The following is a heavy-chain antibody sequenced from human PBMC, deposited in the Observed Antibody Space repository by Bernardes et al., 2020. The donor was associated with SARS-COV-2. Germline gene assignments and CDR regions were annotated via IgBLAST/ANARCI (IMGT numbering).Heavy chain of an antibody. D-gene: IGHD1-1*01. CDR2: IYWDDDS. CDR3: AHRGTNNGNEPGFDP. V-gene: IGHV2-5*02. CDR1: GFSVSTSGVG. Sequence: SGPTLVKPTQTLTLTCTFPGFSVSTSGVGVGWLRQPPGKALEWLALIYWDDDSRYSPSLKSRLTITKDTSKNQVVLTMTNMDPVDTATYYCAHRGTNNGNEPGFDPWGQGTLVTVSS. J-gene: IGHJ5*02.